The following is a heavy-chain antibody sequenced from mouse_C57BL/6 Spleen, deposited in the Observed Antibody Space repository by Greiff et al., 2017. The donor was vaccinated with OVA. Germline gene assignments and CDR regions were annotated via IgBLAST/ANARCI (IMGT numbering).Heavy chain of an antibody. CDR2: IASENGDS. CDR1: GFNIKDDY. D-gene: IGHD3-2*02. V-gene: IGHV14-4*01. CDR3: TTRKDSSGSYYIDY. J-gene: IGHJ2*01. Sequence: VQLQQSGAELVRPGASVKLSCTASGFNIKDDYMHWVKQRPEQGLEWIGWIASENGDSESDSKFQGKGPFTADTSSNSAYLHLISLTAEDTAVYYCTTRKDSSGSYYIDYWGQGTTLTVSS.